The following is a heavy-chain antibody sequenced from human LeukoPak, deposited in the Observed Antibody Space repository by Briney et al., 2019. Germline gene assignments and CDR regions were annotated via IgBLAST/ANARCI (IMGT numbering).Heavy chain of an antibody. V-gene: IGHV1-2*02. J-gene: IGHJ4*02. CDR1: GYTFTDYY. CDR2: IHPNSGGT. Sequence: ASVKVSCKGSGYTFTDYYMNWVRQAPGQGLEWMGWIHPNSGGTNYAQKFQGRVTMTRDTSINTAYMELSRLTSDDTAVYYCGRKSATRKTSEFDNWGQGTLVTVSS. D-gene: IGHD2-2*01. CDR3: GRKSATRKTSEFDN.